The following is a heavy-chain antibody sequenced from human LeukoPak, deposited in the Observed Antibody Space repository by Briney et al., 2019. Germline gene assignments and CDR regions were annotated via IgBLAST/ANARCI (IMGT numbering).Heavy chain of an antibody. CDR2: IDTAGDT. CDR3: ARAWRGCIGGRCPYYFDY. D-gene: IGHD2-15*01. J-gene: IGHJ4*02. CDR1: GFTFSNYD. V-gene: IGHV3-13*01. Sequence: QPGGSLRLSCAASGFTFSNYDMHWVRQPTGKGLEWVSAIDTAGDTYYPDSVRGRFTFSRENAKNSLSLQMNSLRAEGTAVYYCARAWRGCIGGRCPYYFDYWGQGTPVTVSS.